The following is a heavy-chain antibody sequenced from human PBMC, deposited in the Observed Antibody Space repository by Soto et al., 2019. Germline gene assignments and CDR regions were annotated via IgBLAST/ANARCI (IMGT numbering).Heavy chain of an antibody. J-gene: IGHJ6*02. CDR2: IYYSGST. D-gene: IGHD6-13*01. CDR1: GGSISSGDYY. CDR3: ARRDSSSWYDYYYYGMDV. V-gene: IGHV4-30-4*01. Sequence: SETLSLTCTVSGGSISSGDYYWSWIRQPPGKGLEWIGYIYYSGSTYYNPSLKSRVTISVDTSKNQFSLKLSSVTAADTAVYYCARRDSSSWYDYYYYGMDVWGQGTTVTVSS.